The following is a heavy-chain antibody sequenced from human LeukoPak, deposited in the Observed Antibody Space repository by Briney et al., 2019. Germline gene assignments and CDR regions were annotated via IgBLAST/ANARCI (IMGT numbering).Heavy chain of an antibody. CDR2: ISSSGSTI. D-gene: IGHD3-22*01. J-gene: IGHJ4*02. CDR3: ARVGSGYYYDSSGYRKIDYFDH. V-gene: IGHV3-48*03. CDR1: GFTFSSYE. Sequence: PGGSLRLSCAASGFTFSSYEMNWVRQAPGKGLEWVSYISSSGSTIYYADSVKGRFTISRDNAKNSLYLQMNSLRAEDTAVYYCARVGSGYYYDSSGYRKIDYFDHWGQGTLVTVSS.